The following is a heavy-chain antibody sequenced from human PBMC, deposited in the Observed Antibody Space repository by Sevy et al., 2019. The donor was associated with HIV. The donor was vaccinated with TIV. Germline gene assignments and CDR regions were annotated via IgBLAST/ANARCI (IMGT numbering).Heavy chain of an antibody. CDR2: IISKTDGGTT. CDR1: RFTFSNAW. CDR3: TTVSVLVSSQVEYYYDSSGYSSPNDY. V-gene: IGHV3-15*01. D-gene: IGHD3-22*01. Sequence: GGSLRLSCAASRFTFSNAWMSWVRQAPGKGLEWVGRIISKTDGGTTYYAAPVKGRFTISRDDSKNTLYLQMNSLKTEDTSVYYCTTVSVLVSSQVEYYYDSSGYSSPNDYWGQGTLVTVSS. J-gene: IGHJ4*02.